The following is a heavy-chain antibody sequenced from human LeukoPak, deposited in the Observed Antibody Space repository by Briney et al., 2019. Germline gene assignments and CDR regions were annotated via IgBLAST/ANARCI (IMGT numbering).Heavy chain of an antibody. Sequence: SETLSLTCTLSGDSISSSGYCWGWIRQPPGKGLECVGVICYTGNTYYNPSLKSRVAISVDTSKNQFSLRLSSVTAADTAVYYCARHKSGIDWFDPWGQGTLVTVSS. J-gene: IGHJ5*02. CDR1: GDSISSSGYC. CDR3: ARHKSGIDWFDP. D-gene: IGHD1-14*01. CDR2: ICYTGNT. V-gene: IGHV4-39*01.